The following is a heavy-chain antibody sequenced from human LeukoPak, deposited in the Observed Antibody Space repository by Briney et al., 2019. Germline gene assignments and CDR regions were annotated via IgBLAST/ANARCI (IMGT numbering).Heavy chain of an antibody. V-gene: IGHV1-18*01. CDR1: GYTFTIYG. D-gene: IGHD2-8*01. J-gene: IGHJ4*02. CDR3: ARDPCTNGVCYSDY. Sequence: ASVTVSCTASGYTFTIYGISWVRQAPGQGLEWMGWISAYNGNTNYAQKLQGRVTMTTDTSTSTAYMELRSLRSDDTAVYYCARDPCTNGVCYSDYWGQGTLVTVSS. CDR2: ISAYNGNT.